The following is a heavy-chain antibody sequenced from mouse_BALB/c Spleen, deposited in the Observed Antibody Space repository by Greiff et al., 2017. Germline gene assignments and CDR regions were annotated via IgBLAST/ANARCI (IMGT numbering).Heavy chain of an antibody. D-gene: IGHD2-12*01. Sequence: QVQLKQSGAELMKPGASVKISCKATGYTFSSYWIEWVKQRPGHGLEWIGEILPGSGSTNYNEKFKGKATFTADTSSNTAYMQLSSLPSKDSAVYYCAIAAKNYNYFDYWGQGTTLTVSS. V-gene: IGHV1-9*01. J-gene: IGHJ2*01. CDR3: AIAAKNYNYFDY. CDR2: ILPGSGST. CDR1: GYTFSSYW.